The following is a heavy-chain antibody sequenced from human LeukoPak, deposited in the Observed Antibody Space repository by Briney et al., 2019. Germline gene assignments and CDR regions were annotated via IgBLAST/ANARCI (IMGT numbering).Heavy chain of an antibody. J-gene: IGHJ6*03. D-gene: IGHD1-7*01. CDR2: IWYDGSVK. CDR3: AKDARVRDWNYAQYYYYMDV. V-gene: IGHV3-33*06. CDR1: GFIFSSYG. Sequence: GGSLRLSCAASGFIFSSYGMHWVRQAPGKVLEWVAVIWYDGSVKYYADSVKGRFTVSRDNYKKTLYLQMDSLRAEDTAVYYCAKDARVRDWNYAQYYYYMDVWGKGTTVTVSS.